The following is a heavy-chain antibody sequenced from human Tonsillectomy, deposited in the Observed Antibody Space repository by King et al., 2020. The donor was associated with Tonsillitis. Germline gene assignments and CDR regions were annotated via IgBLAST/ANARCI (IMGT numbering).Heavy chain of an antibody. CDR1: GVTFSSYG. CDR2: ISDSGGST. D-gene: IGHD6-6*01. Sequence: VQLVESGGGLVHPGGSLRLSCAASGVTFSSYGMSWVRQAPGKGREWVSGISDSGGSTYYAASVKGRCTISRDNSKNTLYVQRNSLRAEDTAVYNCAKATSAPRQNSYDYDYMDVWGKGTTVTVS. CDR3: AKATSAPRQNSYDYDYMDV. V-gene: IGHV3-23*04. J-gene: IGHJ6*03.